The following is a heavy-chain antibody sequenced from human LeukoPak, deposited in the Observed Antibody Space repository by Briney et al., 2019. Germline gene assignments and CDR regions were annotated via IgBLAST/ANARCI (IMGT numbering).Heavy chain of an antibody. Sequence: SETLSLTCTVSGGSISSSSYYWGWIRQPPGKGLEWIGSIYYSGSTYYNPSLKSRVTISVDTSKNQFSLKLSSVTAADSAVYYCARLSVVPAAPWYAFDIWGQGTMVTVSS. J-gene: IGHJ3*02. CDR3: ARLSVVPAAPWYAFDI. CDR1: GGSISSSSYY. V-gene: IGHV4-39*01. CDR2: IYYSGST. D-gene: IGHD2-2*01.